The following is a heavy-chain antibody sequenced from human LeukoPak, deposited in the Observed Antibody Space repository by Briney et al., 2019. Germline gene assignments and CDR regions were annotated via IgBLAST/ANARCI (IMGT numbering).Heavy chain of an antibody. CDR3: AKDWEYWYFDL. J-gene: IGHJ2*01. D-gene: IGHD1-26*01. V-gene: IGHV1-8*01. Sequence: ASVKVSCKASGYPFNNYDINWVRQATGQGLEWMGWMNPHSGKTGYAQNFQGRVTMTRDTSISTAYMELSSLRSEDTAVYYCAKDWEYWYFDLWGRGTLVTVSS. CDR1: GYPFNNYD. CDR2: MNPHSGKT.